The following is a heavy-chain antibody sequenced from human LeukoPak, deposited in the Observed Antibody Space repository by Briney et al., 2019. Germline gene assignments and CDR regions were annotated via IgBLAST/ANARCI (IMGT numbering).Heavy chain of an antibody. D-gene: IGHD3-22*01. Sequence: PWGSLRLSCAASGFTFDDYAMHWVRQAPGKGLEWVSFISGDGHSTYYADSVKGRFTISRDNSKNSLYLQMNSLRTEDTALFYCAKDTNYYDSSGYHHWYFDLWGRGTLVTVSS. CDR3: AKDTNYYDSSGYHHWYFDL. CDR1: GFTFDDYA. V-gene: IGHV3-43*02. CDR2: ISGDGHST. J-gene: IGHJ2*01.